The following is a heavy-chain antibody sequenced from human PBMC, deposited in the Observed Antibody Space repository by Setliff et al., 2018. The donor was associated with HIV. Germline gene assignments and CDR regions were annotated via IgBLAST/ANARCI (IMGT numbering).Heavy chain of an antibody. D-gene: IGHD5-12*01. CDR2: IYSSGST. CDR3: ARSRGTQQEEYYFDY. V-gene: IGHV4-61*02. CDR1: GGSISSGGYY. Sequence: LSLTCTVSGGSISSGGYYWSWIRQPAGKGLEWIGRIYSSGSTTYSPSLKSRVTILLDPSKNQFSLKLSSVTAADTAVYYCARSRGTQQEEYYFDYWGPGTLVTV. J-gene: IGHJ4*02.